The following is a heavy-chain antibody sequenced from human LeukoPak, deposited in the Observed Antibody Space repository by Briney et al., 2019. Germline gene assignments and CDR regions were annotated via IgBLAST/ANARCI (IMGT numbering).Heavy chain of an antibody. Sequence: GGSLRLSCAASGFTFSNYAMTWVRQAPGKGLEWVSRISDVGGSTYYADSVKGRFTISRDNSKNTLYLQMNTLRAEDTAVYYCAKGLGTSGWSFSTFDYWGQGTLVTVST. J-gene: IGHJ4*02. D-gene: IGHD6-19*01. CDR3: AKGLGTSGWSFSTFDY. CDR1: GFTFSNYA. CDR2: ISDVGGST. V-gene: IGHV3-23*01.